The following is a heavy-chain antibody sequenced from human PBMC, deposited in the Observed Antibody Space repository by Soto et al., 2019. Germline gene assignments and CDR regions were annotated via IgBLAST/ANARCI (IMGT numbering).Heavy chain of an antibody. CDR1: GGTFSSYA. D-gene: IGHD4-17*01. CDR2: IIPIFGTA. Sequence: ASVKVSCKASGGTFSSYAISWVRQAPGQGLEWMGGIIPIFGTANYAQKFQGRDTITADESTSTAYMELSSLRSENTAVYYCARRMTTVVMDAFDIWGQGTMVTVS. CDR3: ARRMTTVVMDAFDI. V-gene: IGHV1-69*13. J-gene: IGHJ3*02.